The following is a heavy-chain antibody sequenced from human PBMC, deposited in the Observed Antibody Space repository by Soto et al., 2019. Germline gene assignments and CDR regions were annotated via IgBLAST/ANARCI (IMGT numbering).Heavy chain of an antibody. CDR1: GGSISSYY. CDR2: IYYSGST. J-gene: IGHJ5*02. CDR3: ARVTNDFWSGPNNWFEP. D-gene: IGHD3-3*01. Sequence: SETLSLTCAVSGGSISSYYWSWIRQPPGKGLEWIGYIYYSGSTNYNPSLKSRVTIPVDTSKNQFSLKLSSVTAADTAVYYCARVTNDFWSGPNNWFEPWCQGSLVT. V-gene: IGHV4-59*01.